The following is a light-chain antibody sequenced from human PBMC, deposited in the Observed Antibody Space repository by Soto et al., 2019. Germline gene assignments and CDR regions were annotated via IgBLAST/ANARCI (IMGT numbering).Light chain of an antibody. Sequence: DIVMTQSADSLAVSLGERATINCKSSQSVFSNSNNKKYLAWYQQKPGQPPKLLIHWASIRESGVPDRFSGSGSGTDFTLTINSLQAEDVAVYYCQKYSNWPPRTFGQGTKVDIK. CDR1: QSVFSNSNNKKY. J-gene: IGKJ1*01. V-gene: IGKV4-1*01. CDR2: WAS. CDR3: QKYSNWPPRT.